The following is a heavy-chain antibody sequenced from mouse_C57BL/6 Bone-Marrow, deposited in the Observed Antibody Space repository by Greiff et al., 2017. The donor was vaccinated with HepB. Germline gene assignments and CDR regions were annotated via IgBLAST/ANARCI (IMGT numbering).Heavy chain of an antibody. J-gene: IGHJ4*01. V-gene: IGHV5-6*01. CDR3: ANSVVAPYYAMDY. D-gene: IGHD1-1*01. Sequence: EVQVVESGGDLVKPGGSLKLSCAASGFTFSSYGMSWVRQTPDKRLEWVATISSGGSYTYYPDSVKGRFTSSRDNAKNTLYLQMSSLKSEDTAMYYCANSVVAPYYAMDYWGQGTSVTVSS. CDR1: GFTFSSYG. CDR2: ISSGGSYT.